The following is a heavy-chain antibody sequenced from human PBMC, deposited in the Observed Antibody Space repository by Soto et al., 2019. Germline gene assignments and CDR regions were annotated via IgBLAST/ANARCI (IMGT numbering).Heavy chain of an antibody. CDR3: ARGGISHWAYFYYMDV. CDR2: INHLGSI. D-gene: IGHD2-21*01. Sequence: SETLYLTCVVSGGSLSDYFWSWIRQPPGMALEWIGEINHLGSINYNPSLKSRVTMSVDTSKNQFSLTLNSVTAADTATYYCARGGISHWAYFYYMDVWDRGTTVTVSS. V-gene: IGHV4-34*01. CDR1: GGSLSDYF. J-gene: IGHJ6*03.